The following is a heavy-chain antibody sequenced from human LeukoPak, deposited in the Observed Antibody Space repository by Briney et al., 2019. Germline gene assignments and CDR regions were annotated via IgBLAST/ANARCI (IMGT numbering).Heavy chain of an antibody. J-gene: IGHJ4*02. CDR2: INPNSGGT. V-gene: IGHV1-2*02. Sequence: GASVKVSCKASGYTFTGYYMHWVRQAPGQGLEWMGWINPNSGGTKYQGRVTMTRDTSITTAYMELSRLRSDDMAVYYCARRAVEYNWNDFDFWGQGTLVTVSS. CDR3: ARRAVEYNWNDFDF. CDR1: GYTFTGYY. D-gene: IGHD1-1*01.